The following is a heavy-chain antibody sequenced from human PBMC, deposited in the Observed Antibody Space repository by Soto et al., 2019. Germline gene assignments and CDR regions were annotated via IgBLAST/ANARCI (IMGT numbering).Heavy chain of an antibody. CDR1: GGSISSSSYY. J-gene: IGHJ4*02. D-gene: IGHD1-1*01. V-gene: IGHV4-39*01. CDR3: ARRVGELELFDY. CDR2: IYYSGST. Sequence: PSETLSLTCTVSGGSISSSSYYWGWIRQPPGKGLEWIGSIYYSGSTYYNPSLRSRVTISVDTSKNQFSLKLSSVTAADTAVYYCARRVGELELFDYWGQGTLVTVSS.